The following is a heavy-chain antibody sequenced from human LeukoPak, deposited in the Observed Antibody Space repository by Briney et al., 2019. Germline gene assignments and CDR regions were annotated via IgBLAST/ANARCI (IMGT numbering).Heavy chain of an antibody. CDR2: INPNSGGT. CDR1: GYTFTGYY. J-gene: IGHJ5*02. CDR3: ARAFYGDYVWFDP. V-gene: IGHV1-2*02. Sequence: GVSVKVSCKASGYTFTGYYMHWVRQAPGQGLEWMGWINPNSGGTNYAQKFQGRVTMTRDTSISTAYMELSRLRSDDTAVYYCARAFYGDYVWFDPWGQGTLVTVSS. D-gene: IGHD4-17*01.